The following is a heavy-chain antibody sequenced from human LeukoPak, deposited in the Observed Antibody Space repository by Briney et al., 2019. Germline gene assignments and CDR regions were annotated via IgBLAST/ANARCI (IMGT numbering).Heavy chain of an antibody. V-gene: IGHV4-34*01. J-gene: IGHJ4*02. CDR3: ARGVYYGDYLSRLRKRYFDY. CDR2: INHSGST. D-gene: IGHD4-17*01. CDR1: GGSFSGYY. Sequence: SETLSLTCAVYGGSFSGYYWSWIRQPPGKGLEWIGEINHSGSTNYNPSLKRRVTISVDTSKNQFSLKLSSVTAADTAVYYCARGVYYGDYLSRLRKRYFDYWGQGTLVTVSS.